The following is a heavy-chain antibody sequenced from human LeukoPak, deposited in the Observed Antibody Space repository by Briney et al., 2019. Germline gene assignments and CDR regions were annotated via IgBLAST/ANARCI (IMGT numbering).Heavy chain of an antibody. V-gene: IGHV3-23*01. J-gene: IGHJ4*02. D-gene: IGHD3-10*01. CDR2: ITGSAGST. CDR3: AKAIWVAATSSWFSLDY. CDR1: GFTFSSYA. Sequence: GGSLRLSCAASGFTFSSYAMSWVRQAPGRGLEWVSSITGSAGSTSYADSVKGRFTISRDNSKNTLYLQMNSLRAEDTAVYYCAKAIWVAATSSWFSLDYWGQGTLVTVSS.